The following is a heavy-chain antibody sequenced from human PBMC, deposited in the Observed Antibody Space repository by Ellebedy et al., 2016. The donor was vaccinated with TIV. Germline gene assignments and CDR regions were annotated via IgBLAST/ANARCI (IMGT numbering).Heavy chain of an antibody. D-gene: IGHD4-23*01. J-gene: IGHJ2*01. CDR3: ARGPYGGISVWYFDL. CDR1: GYTFISYG. CDR2: LNPNSGGT. Sequence: ASVKVSCKASGYTFISYGISWVRQAPGQGLEWVGTLNPNSGGTSYAQKFQGRVTLTRDTSTTTAYMEMSSLRSDDTAVYYCARGPYGGISVWYFDLWGRGTLVTVSS. V-gene: IGHV1-46*01.